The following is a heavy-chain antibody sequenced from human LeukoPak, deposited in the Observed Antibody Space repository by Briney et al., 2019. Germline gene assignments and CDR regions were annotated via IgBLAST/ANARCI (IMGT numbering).Heavy chain of an antibody. CDR2: IDPNSGGT. J-gene: IGHJ6*03. CDR1: GYTFTGYY. CDR3: ARDVQLMGYCSSTSCYARTPGYYMDV. V-gene: IGHV1-2*02. Sequence: GASVKVSCKASGYTFTGYYMHWVRQAPGQGLEWMGWIDPNSGGTNYAQKFQGRVTMTRDTSISTAYMELSRLRSDDTAVYYCARDVQLMGYCSSTSCYARTPGYYMDVWGKGTTVTVSS. D-gene: IGHD2-2*01.